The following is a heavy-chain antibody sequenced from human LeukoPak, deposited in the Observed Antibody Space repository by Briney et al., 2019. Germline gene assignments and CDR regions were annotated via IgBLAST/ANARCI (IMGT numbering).Heavy chain of an antibody. J-gene: IGHJ4*02. CDR1: GGSISSSSYY. D-gene: IGHD3-10*01. Sequence: SETLSLTCAVSGGSISSSSYYWGWLRQPPGMGLEWIGSIYYSGSTYYNPSLKSRVTISVDTSKNQFSLKLSSVTAADTAVYYCARHAGSSDYFDYWGQGTLVTVSS. CDR3: ARHAGSSDYFDY. V-gene: IGHV4-39*01. CDR2: IYYSGST.